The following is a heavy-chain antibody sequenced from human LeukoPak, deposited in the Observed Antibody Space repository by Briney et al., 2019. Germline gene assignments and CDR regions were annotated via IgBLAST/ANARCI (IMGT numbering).Heavy chain of an antibody. CDR3: AREDYGGTNFDQ. CDR2: ISKTGATI. J-gene: IGHJ4*02. Sequence: GGSLRLSCAASGFTLSDYFMIWVRQVPGKGLQWVAYISKTGATIHYEDSVKGRFTISRDNAQNSLYLQMNSLRVDDTGVYFCAREDYGGTNFDQWGQGTLVTVSS. CDR1: GFTLSDYF. D-gene: IGHD4-23*01. V-gene: IGHV3-11*01.